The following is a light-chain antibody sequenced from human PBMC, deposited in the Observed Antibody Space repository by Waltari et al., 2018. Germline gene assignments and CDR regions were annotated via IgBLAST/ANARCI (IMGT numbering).Light chain of an antibody. Sequence: QSALTQPASVSGSPGQSITISCTGTISDVGGYNHVTWYQQHPGKAPKLMIYDVSKRPSGVSNRFSGSKSGNTASLTISGLQAEDEADYYCSSYTSSSTFVVFGGGTKLTVL. CDR1: ISDVGGYNH. V-gene: IGLV2-14*01. CDR2: DVS. CDR3: SSYTSSSTFVV. J-gene: IGLJ2*01.